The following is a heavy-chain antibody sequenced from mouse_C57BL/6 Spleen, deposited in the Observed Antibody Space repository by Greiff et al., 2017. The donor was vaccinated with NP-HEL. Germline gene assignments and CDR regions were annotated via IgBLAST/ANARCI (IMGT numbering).Heavy chain of an antibody. Sequence: DVKLVESGGGLVKPGGSLKLSCAASGFTFSSYAMSWVRQTPEKRLEWVATISDGGSYTYYPANVQGRFTISRDNAKNNLYLQMSHLKSEDTAMYYCAREGGYYGSSYAMDYWGQGTSVTVSS. D-gene: IGHD1-1*01. CDR2: ISDGGSYT. J-gene: IGHJ4*01. V-gene: IGHV5-4*01. CDR3: AREGGYYGSSYAMDY. CDR1: GFTFSSYA.